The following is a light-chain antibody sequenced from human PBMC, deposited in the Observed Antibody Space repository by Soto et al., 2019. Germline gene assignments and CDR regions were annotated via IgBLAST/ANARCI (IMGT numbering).Light chain of an antibody. CDR2: VAF. Sequence: AIQMTQSPSSLSASVGDIVTLTCRALQGIRNALGWYQQKPGKAPKLLISVAFSLQSGVPSRFSGSGSGTDVTLTISSLQPEYFATYYCLQDYTYPLTFGGGTKVEL. CDR1: QGIRNA. CDR3: LQDYTYPLT. J-gene: IGKJ4*01. V-gene: IGKV1-6*01.